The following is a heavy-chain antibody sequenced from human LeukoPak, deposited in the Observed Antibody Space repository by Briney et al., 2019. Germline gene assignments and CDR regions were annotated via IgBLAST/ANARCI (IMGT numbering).Heavy chain of an antibody. V-gene: IGHV4-34*01. CDR2: INHSGST. J-gene: IGHJ4*02. CDR1: GGSFSPYY. D-gene: IGHD2-21*02. CDR3: ARGGFYCGGDCYVDY. Sequence: SSETPSLTCAVYGGSFSPYYWSWIRQPPGKGLEWIGEINHSGSTNYNPSLKSRVTISVDTSKNQFSLRLSSVTAADTAVYYCARGGFYCGGDCYVDYWGQGTLVTVSS.